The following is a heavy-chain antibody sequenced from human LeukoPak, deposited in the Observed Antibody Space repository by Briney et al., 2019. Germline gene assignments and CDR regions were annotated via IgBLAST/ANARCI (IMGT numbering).Heavy chain of an antibody. J-gene: IGHJ4*02. D-gene: IGHD3-9*01. CDR2: ISSSSSYI. V-gene: IGHV3-21*01. CDR1: GFTFSSYS. Sequence: GGSLRPSCAASGFTFSSYSMNWVRQAPGKGLEWVSSISSSSSYIYYADSVKGRFTISRDNAKNSLYLQMNSLRAEDTAVYYCARGYFDWLGYFDYWGQGTLVTVSS. CDR3: ARGYFDWLGYFDY.